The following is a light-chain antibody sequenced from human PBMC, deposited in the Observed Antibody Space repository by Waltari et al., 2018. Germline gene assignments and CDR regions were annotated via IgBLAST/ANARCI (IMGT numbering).Light chain of an antibody. CDR2: DAS. CDR3: QHRSGP. CDR1: QSVSDS. V-gene: IGKV3-11*01. Sequence: EIVLTQSPATLSLSTGERATLSCSASQSVSDSLDWYQHKPGQAPRLLVYDASNRATGVPARFSGSGSGTHFTLTISSREPADFAVYYCQHRSGPFGPGTKVDFK. J-gene: IGKJ3*01.